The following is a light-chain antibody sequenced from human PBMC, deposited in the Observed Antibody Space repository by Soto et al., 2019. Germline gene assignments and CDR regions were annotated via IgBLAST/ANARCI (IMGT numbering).Light chain of an antibody. V-gene: IGKV4-1*01. J-gene: IGKJ1*01. Sequence: DIVMTQSPDSLAVSLGERATINCKSSQNVLYSSNNKNYLAWYQQKPGQPPKLLIYWASTRESGVPDRFSGSGSGKDFTLTISSLQAEDVAVYYCQQYYTSWTFGQGTKVEIK. CDR1: QNVLYSSNNKNY. CDR2: WAS. CDR3: QQYYTSWT.